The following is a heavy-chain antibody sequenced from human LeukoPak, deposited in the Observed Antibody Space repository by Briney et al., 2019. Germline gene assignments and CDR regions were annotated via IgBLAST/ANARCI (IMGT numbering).Heavy chain of an antibody. Sequence: PGGSLRLSCAASGFIFSNYAMSWVRQAPGKGLEWVSGISNSADSTYYAVSVKGRFTISRDNSKNTLYLQMNSLRAEDTAVYYCARGPNYSNFGSAYYYYMDVWGKGTTVTVSS. D-gene: IGHD4-11*01. CDR3: ARGPNYSNFGSAYYYYMDV. CDR1: GFIFSNYA. CDR2: ISNSADST. J-gene: IGHJ6*03. V-gene: IGHV3-23*01.